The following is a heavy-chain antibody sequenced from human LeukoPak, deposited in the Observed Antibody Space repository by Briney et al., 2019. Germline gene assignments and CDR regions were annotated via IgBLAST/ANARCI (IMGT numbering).Heavy chain of an antibody. Sequence: SETLSLTCTVSGGSISDNYWSWIRQPPGKGLEWIGNAYYGGLTNYSSSPKSRVTMSLNTSKSQFSLRLSSVTAAETAVYFCTRHTLATPFDYWGQGTLVTVSS. CDR2: AYYGGLT. J-gene: IGHJ4*02. D-gene: IGHD2-15*01. CDR3: TRHTLATPFDY. V-gene: IGHV4-59*08. CDR1: GGSISDNY.